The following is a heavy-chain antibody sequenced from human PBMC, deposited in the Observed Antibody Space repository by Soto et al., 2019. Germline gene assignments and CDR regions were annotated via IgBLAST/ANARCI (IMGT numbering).Heavy chain of an antibody. CDR2: TSYTGNT. D-gene: IGHD2-8*01. J-gene: IGHJ5*02. CDR1: RGSISSYL. Sequence: LYMSCMVCRGSISSYLCSVIRKIPGKGLEWIAYTSYTGNTNYNPSLKSRVTISMDTSKNQLSLKLTSMTAADTAVYYCARDMHAGFTHAFAPWGQGTLVPVSS. CDR3: ARDMHAGFTHAFAP. V-gene: IGHV4-59*01.